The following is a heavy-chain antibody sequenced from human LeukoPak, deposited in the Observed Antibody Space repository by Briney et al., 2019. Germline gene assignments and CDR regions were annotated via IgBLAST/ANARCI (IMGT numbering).Heavy chain of an antibody. Sequence: GASVKVSCKASGGTFISYAISWVRQAPGQGLEWMGGIIPIFGTANYAQKFQGRVTITADESTSTACMELSSLRSEDTAVYYCATSAGTTLGIYTIDYWGQGTLVTVSS. CDR3: ATSAGTTLGIYTIDY. D-gene: IGHD1-7*01. CDR2: IIPIFGTA. CDR1: GGTFISYA. V-gene: IGHV1-69*13. J-gene: IGHJ4*02.